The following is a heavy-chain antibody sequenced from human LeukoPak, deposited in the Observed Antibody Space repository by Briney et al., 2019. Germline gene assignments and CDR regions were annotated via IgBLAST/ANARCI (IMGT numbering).Heavy chain of an antibody. Sequence: GESLKISCKGSGYSFTSYWIGWVRQMPGKGLEWMRIIYPGDSDTRYSPSFQGQVTISADKSISTAYLQWSSLKASDTAMYYCASPYCGGDCSMGDAFDIWGQGTMVTVSS. CDR2: IYPGDSDT. V-gene: IGHV5-51*01. D-gene: IGHD2-21*02. CDR1: GYSFTSYW. J-gene: IGHJ3*02. CDR3: ASPYCGGDCSMGDAFDI.